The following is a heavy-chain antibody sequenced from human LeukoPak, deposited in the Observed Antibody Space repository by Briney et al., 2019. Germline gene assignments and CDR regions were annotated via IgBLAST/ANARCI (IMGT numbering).Heavy chain of an antibody. CDR3: ARDPPRCSGGGCYSGEYFQH. V-gene: IGHV1-18*01. D-gene: IGHD2-15*01. CDR1: GYTFTSYG. Sequence: GASVKVSCKASGYTFTSYGISWVRQAPGQGLEWMGWISAYNGNTNYAQKLQGRVTMTTDTSTSTAYMELRSLRSDDTAVYYCARDPPRCSGGGCYSGEYFQHWGQGTLVTVSS. J-gene: IGHJ1*01. CDR2: ISAYNGNT.